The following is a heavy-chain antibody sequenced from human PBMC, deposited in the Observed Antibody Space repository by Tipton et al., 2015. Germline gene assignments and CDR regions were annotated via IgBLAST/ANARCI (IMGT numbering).Heavy chain of an antibody. CDR2: VYYSGST. CDR1: GVSVSSASYY. CDR3: ARVGYCGGSCFSGYYGMDV. J-gene: IGHJ6*02. D-gene: IGHD2-21*01. Sequence: TLSLTCTVSGVSVSSASYYWSWIRQPPGEALEWIAYVYYSGSTKYNPSLKSRLTITADMSKNQFSLRLTSVTAADTAVYFCARVGYCGGSCFSGYYGMDVWGRGTTVTVSS. V-gene: IGHV4-61*01.